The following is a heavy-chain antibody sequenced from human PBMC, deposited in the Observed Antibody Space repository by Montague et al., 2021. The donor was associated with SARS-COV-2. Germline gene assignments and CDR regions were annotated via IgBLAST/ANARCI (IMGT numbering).Heavy chain of an antibody. CDR1: GGSISSSNYY. J-gene: IGHJ3*02. D-gene: IGHD5-12*01. CDR2: IYDSGST. Sequence: SETLSLTCTVSGGSISSSNYYWAWIRQHPGKGLEWIGSIYDSGSTYYNPSLKSRVTISVDTSKNHFSLKLSSVTAADTAVYYCARRGRKLLPVATTIGGFDIWGQGTMVTVSS. CDR3: ARRGRKLLPVATTIGGFDI. V-gene: IGHV4-39*02.